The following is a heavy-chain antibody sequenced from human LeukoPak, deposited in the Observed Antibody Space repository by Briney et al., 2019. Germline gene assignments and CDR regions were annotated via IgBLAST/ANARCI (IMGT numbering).Heavy chain of an antibody. D-gene: IGHD3-10*01. V-gene: IGHV4-4*02. J-gene: IGHJ6*04. CDR1: GGSISSSNW. Sequence: PSGTLSLTCAVSGGSISSSNWWSWVRQPPGKGLEWIGEIYHSGSTNYNPSLKSRVTISVDESKNQFSLKLSSVTAADTAVYYCASYGSGSYYYGMDVWGKGTTVTVSS. CDR2: IYHSGST. CDR3: ASYGSGSYYYGMDV.